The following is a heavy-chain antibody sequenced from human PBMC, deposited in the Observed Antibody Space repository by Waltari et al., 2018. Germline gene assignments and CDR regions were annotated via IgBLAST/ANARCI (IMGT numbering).Heavy chain of an antibody. V-gene: IGHV3-30*01. CDR2: ISHDGSKT. CDR3: ARGISHGSASLDV. J-gene: IGHJ6*02. D-gene: IGHD5-18*01. Sequence: QVQLVESGGGLVQPGRSLRLSCNASGFTFVSYPIHWFRQAPGKGLEWVALISHDGSKTYYPDSVKGRFTISRDNSQNTLYLQMNSLRAEDTALYYCARGISHGSASLDVWGQGTTVTVSS. CDR1: GFTFVSYP.